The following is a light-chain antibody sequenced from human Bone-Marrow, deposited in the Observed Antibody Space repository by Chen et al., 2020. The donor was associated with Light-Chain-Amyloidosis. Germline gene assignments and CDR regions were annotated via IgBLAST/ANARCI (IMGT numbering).Light chain of an antibody. CDR3: QSADSSGTYEVI. CDR2: RDT. Sequence: SYDLTQPPSVSVSPGQTARITSSGYELPTKYAYRYQQNPGLAPVLVIHRDTERPSGISERFSGSSSGTRATLTISGVQAEDEADYHCQSADSSGTYEVIFGGGNKLTV. V-gene: IGLV3-25*03. CDR1: ELPTKY. J-gene: IGLJ2*01.